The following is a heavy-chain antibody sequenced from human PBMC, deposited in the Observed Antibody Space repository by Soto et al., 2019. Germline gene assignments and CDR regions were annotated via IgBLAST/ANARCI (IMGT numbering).Heavy chain of an antibody. D-gene: IGHD4-17*01. Sequence: VAVKVSCKACGYTFTSYGISWVRQAPGQGLEWMGWISAYNGNTNYAQKLQGRVTMTTDTSTSTAYMELRSLRPDDTAVYYCASWHLREHAYDVWGQGTTVTVSS. J-gene: IGHJ3*01. CDR1: GYTFTSYG. CDR3: ASWHLREHAYDV. V-gene: IGHV1-18*01. CDR2: ISAYNGNT.